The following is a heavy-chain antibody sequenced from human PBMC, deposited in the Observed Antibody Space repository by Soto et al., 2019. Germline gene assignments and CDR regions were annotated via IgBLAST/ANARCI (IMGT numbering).Heavy chain of an antibody. CDR1: GFPFSRYA. V-gene: IGHV3-30*18. CDR3: VKEGEGSSWRGLDH. CDR2: ISIDGSRK. Sequence: QVQLVESGGGVVQPGRSLRLSCAASGFPFSRYAMHWVRQAPGKGLEWVAVISIDGSRKHYADSLKGRFDISRDSSQNTLYLQMDSLRAEDTAVYYCVKEGEGSSWRGLDHWGQGTLVTVSS. J-gene: IGHJ4*02. D-gene: IGHD6-13*01.